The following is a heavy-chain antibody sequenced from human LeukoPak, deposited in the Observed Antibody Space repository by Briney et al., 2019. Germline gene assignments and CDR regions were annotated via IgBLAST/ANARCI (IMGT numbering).Heavy chain of an antibody. J-gene: IGHJ4*02. CDR3: ARLRYGGLEY. CDR1: GGSISSSNYY. Sequence: SETLSLTCTVSGGSISSSNYYWAWLRQPPGKGLEWIGSIYYSRNSYYNPSLTSRVTISVDTSKNQFSLKVTSVTAADTAVYYCARLRYGGLEYWGQGTLVTVSS. D-gene: IGHD4-23*01. CDR2: IYYSRNS. V-gene: IGHV4-39*01.